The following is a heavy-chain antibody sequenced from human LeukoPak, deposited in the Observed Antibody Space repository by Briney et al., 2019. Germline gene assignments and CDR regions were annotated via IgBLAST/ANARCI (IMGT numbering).Heavy chain of an antibody. V-gene: IGHV3-30-3*01. CDR1: GFTFNSYA. CDR3: ARDQGGSYQPDY. D-gene: IGHD1-26*01. CDR2: ISYDGSNK. J-gene: IGHJ4*02. Sequence: KTGGSLRLSCAASGFTFNSYAMHWVRQTPGKGLEWVAVISYDGSNKYYADSVKGRFTISRDNSKNTLYLQMNSLRAEDTAVYYCARDQGGSYQPDYWGQGTLVTVSS.